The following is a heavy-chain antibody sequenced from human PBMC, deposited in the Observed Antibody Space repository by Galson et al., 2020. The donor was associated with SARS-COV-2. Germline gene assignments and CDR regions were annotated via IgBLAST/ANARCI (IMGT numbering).Heavy chain of an antibody. J-gene: IGHJ3*02. CDR3: ARDGTAMVTNGFDM. V-gene: IGHV1-2*02. CDR1: GYTFTGYY. Sequence: ASVKVSCKASGYTFTGYYMHWVRQAPGQGLEWMGWINPNSGGTNYAQKFQGRVTMTRDTSISMAYMELSRLRSDDTAVYYCARDGTAMVTNGFDMWGQGTVVTVSS. D-gene: IGHD5-18*01. CDR2: INPNSGGT.